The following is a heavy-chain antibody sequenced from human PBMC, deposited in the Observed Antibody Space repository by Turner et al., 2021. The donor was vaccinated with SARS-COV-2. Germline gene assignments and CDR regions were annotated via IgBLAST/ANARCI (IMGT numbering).Heavy chain of an antibody. CDR2: IWNDGSQK. CDR3: ARLDDSGHWGAFDI. J-gene: IGHJ3*02. Sequence: VQLVESGGGVVQPGRSLRLSCAASGITFSSHGMHWVRQAQGKGLEWLGVIWNDGSQKYYADSVKGRFTISRDNSKNMVYLQMNSLRAEDTAVYYCARLDDSGHWGAFDIWGQGTMVTVSS. V-gene: IGHV3-33*01. CDR1: GITFSSHG. D-gene: IGHD3-22*01.